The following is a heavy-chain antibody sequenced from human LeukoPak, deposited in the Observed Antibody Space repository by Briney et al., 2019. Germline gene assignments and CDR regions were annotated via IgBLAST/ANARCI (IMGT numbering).Heavy chain of an antibody. Sequence: PGGSLRLSCAASGFTFSSYNMNWVRQAPGKGLEWVSSISSTSNYIYYADSAKGRFTISRDNAKNSLYLQMSSLRAEDTAVYYCARAPYYYYDSGSGTRVTGNPDYWGQGTLVTVSS. CDR1: GFTFSSYN. J-gene: IGHJ4*02. CDR3: ARAPYYYYDSGSGTRVTGNPDY. D-gene: IGHD3-10*01. CDR2: ISSTSNYI. V-gene: IGHV3-21*01.